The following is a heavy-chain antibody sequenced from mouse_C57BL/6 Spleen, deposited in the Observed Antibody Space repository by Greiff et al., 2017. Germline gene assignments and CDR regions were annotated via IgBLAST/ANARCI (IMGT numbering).Heavy chain of an antibody. CDR3: TGTYYGLDY. CDR2: IRLKSDNYAT. Sequence: EVKLMESGGGLVQPGGSMKLSCVASGFTFSNYWMNWVRQSPEKGLEWVAQIRLKSDNYATHYAESVKGRFTISRDDSKSSVYLQMNNLRAEDTGIYYCTGTYYGLDYWGQGTTLTVSS. D-gene: IGHD1-1*01. V-gene: IGHV6-3*01. CDR1: GFTFSNYW. J-gene: IGHJ2*01.